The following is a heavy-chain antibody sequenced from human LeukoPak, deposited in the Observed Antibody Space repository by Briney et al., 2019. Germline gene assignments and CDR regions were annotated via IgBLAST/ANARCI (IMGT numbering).Heavy chain of an antibody. CDR2: VSGSGGTT. CDR3: AKRGLVGSSGFKNNWFDP. CDR1: GFTFSSYA. D-gene: IGHD3-22*01. Sequence: PGGSLRLSCAASGFTFSSYAMSGVRQAPGKGLEWVSAVSGSGGTTYYADSVKGRFTISRDNSKDTLYLQVSSLRAEDTAVYYCAKRGLVGSSGFKNNWFDPWGQGTLVTVSS. V-gene: IGHV3-23*01. J-gene: IGHJ5*02.